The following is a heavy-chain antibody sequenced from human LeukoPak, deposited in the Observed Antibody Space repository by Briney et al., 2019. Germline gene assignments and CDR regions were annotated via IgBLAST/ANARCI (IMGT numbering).Heavy chain of an antibody. J-gene: IGHJ6*02. CDR3: AREGRLTFGETYGMDV. CDR2: IGTAGDT. V-gene: IGHV3-13*01. CDR1: GFTFSSYD. Sequence: GGSLRLSCAASGFTFSSYDMHWVRQATGKGLEWVSAIGTAGDTYYPGSVKGRFTISRENAKNSLYLQMNSLRAGDTAVYYCAREGRLTFGETYGMDVWGQGTTVTVSS. D-gene: IGHD3-16*01.